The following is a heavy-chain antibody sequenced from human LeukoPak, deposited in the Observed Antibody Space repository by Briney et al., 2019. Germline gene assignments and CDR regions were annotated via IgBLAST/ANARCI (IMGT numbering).Heavy chain of an antibody. D-gene: IGHD1-1*01. Sequence: PRGSLTLSRAASRFTFSDYAMSSVRQAPGKRLEWVSTASYYVGKQYHADSVRGRFTVSRDNSRNTVSLQMSSLRVEDTGIYYCAKAGIGADGAGFLCEYWGQGTLVTVSS. CDR3: AKAGIGADGAGFLCEY. CDR2: ASYYVGKQ. V-gene: IGHV3-23*01. CDR1: RFTFSDYA. J-gene: IGHJ4*02.